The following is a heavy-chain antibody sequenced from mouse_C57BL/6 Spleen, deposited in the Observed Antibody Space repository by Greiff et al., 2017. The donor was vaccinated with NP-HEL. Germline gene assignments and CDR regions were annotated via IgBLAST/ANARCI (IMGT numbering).Heavy chain of an antibody. CDR3: ARSELLPYYFDY. D-gene: IGHD2-12*01. V-gene: IGHV1-64*01. CDR2: IHPNSGST. CDR1: GYTFTSYW. J-gene: IGHJ2*01. Sequence: VQLQQPGAELVKPGASVKLSCKASGYTFTSYWMHWVKQRPGQGLEWIGMIHPNSGSTNYNEKFKSKATLTVDKSSSTAYMQLSSLTSEDSAVYYCARSELLPYYFDYWGQGTTLTVSS.